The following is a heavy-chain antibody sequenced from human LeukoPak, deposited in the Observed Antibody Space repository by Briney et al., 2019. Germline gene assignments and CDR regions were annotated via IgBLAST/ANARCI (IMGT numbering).Heavy chain of an antibody. J-gene: IGHJ4*02. CDR1: GFTFSGFA. Sequence: GGSLRLSCAASGFTFSGFAMSWVRQAPGQGLEWVSLISGSGTDTYYADSVKGRFTISRDNSKNTLYLQMNSLRAEDTAVYYCAKDRDSYFDYWGQGTLVTVSS. V-gene: IGHV3-23*01. CDR2: ISGSGTDT. D-gene: IGHD5-24*01. CDR3: AKDRDSYFDY.